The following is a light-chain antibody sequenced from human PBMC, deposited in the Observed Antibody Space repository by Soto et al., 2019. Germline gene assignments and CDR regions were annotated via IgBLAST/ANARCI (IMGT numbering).Light chain of an antibody. Sequence: EIVLTQSPGTLSLSPGERATLSCRASQSVSSRDLAWYQQKPGQAPRLLIYATSSRAAGIPDRFGGSGSGTDFTLTISRLEPEDFAVYYCQQYDNSPGYTFGQGTKLEIK. CDR3: QQYDNSPGYT. CDR2: ATS. J-gene: IGKJ2*01. CDR1: QSVSSRD. V-gene: IGKV3-20*01.